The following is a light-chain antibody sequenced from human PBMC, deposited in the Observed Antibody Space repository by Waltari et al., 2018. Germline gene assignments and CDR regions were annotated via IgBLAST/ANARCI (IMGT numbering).Light chain of an antibody. V-gene: IGKV1-12*01. J-gene: IGKJ2*01. Sequence: DIQMTQSPPSVSASVGDRVTITCRASQGIKSWLALYQQKPGKAPKLLIYAASSLQGGVPSRFSGNGSRTDFTLTISSLQPEDFATYYCQHTFETPYSFGQGTKLESK. CDR3: QHTFETPYS. CDR1: QGIKSW. CDR2: AAS.